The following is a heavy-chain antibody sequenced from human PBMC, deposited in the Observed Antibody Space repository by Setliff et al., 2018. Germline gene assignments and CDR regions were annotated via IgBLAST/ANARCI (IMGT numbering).Heavy chain of an antibody. CDR3: ARGLHSGTYWGTRPLGLDY. V-gene: IGHV4-59*08. D-gene: IGHD1-26*01. CDR1: GGPTIGYY. J-gene: IGHJ4*02. CDR2: IHPWGGSSEST. Sequence: SETLSLTCAVSGGPTIGYYWTWIRQAPGKGLEWIGYIHPWGGSSESTNYSPSLKRRITISLDNSKSQFSLKLTSVTVADTAVYYCARGLHSGTYWGTRPLGLDYWGQGSLVTVSS.